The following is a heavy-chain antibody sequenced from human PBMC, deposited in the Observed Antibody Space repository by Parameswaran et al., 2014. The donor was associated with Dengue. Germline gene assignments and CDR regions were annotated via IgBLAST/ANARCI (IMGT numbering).Heavy chain of an antibody. Sequence: GESLKISCAASGFTFSDYYMSWIRQAPGKGLEWVSYISSSGSTIYYADSVKGRFTISRDNAKNSLYLQMNSLRAEDTAVYYCARWWELPPYYFDYWGQGTLVTVSS. CDR3: ARWWELPPYYFDY. CDR2: ISSSGSTI. V-gene: IGHV3-11*01. D-gene: IGHD1-26*01. J-gene: IGHJ4*02. CDR1: GFTFSDYY.